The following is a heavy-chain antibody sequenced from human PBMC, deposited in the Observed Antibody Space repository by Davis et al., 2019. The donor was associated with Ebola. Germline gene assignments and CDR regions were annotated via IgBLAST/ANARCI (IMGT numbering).Heavy chain of an antibody. D-gene: IGHD3-16*01. Sequence: PGGSLRLSCAASGFTFSSYSMNWVRQAPGKGLEWVSYISSSSSTIYYADSVKGRFTISRDNAKNSLYLQMNSLRAEDTAVYYCARWGRGRMGYWGQGTLVTVSS. J-gene: IGHJ4*02. CDR3: ARWGRGRMGY. CDR2: ISSSSSTI. CDR1: GFTFSSYS. V-gene: IGHV3-48*04.